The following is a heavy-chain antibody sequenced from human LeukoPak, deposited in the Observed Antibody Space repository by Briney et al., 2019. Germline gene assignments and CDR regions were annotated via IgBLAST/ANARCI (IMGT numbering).Heavy chain of an antibody. CDR1: GGTFSSYA. CDR2: IIPIFGTA. D-gene: IGHD3-3*01. J-gene: IGHJ4*02. CDR3: ARVMYYDFWSGSAPHDY. Sequence: VKVSCKASGGTFSSYAISWVRQAPGQGLEWMGGIIPIFGTANYAQKFQGRVTITADESTSTAYMELSSLRSEDTAVYYCARVMYYDFWSGSAPHDYWGQGTLVTVSS. V-gene: IGHV1-69*13.